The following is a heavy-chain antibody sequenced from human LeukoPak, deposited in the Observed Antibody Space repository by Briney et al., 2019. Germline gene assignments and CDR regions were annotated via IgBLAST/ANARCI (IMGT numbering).Heavy chain of an antibody. CDR3: TRNRGTDY. Sequence: AGGSLRLSSAASGFTFSNYWMNWVRQAPGKGLEWVANIKEDGSEKIYVDSVKGRFTISRDNSKNSLYLQINNLRAEDTAVYYCTRNRGTDYWGQGTMVTVSS. D-gene: IGHD1-1*01. CDR2: IKEDGSEK. V-gene: IGHV3-7*01. J-gene: IGHJ4*02. CDR1: GFTFSNYW.